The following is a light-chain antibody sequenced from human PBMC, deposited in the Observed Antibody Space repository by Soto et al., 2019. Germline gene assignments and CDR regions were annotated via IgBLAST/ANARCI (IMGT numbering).Light chain of an antibody. V-gene: IGKV1-5*03. J-gene: IGKJ1*01. Sequence: DIQMTQSPSTLSGSVGDRVTITSRASQTISSWLAWYQQKPGKAPKLLIYKASTLKSGVPSRFSGSGSGTEFTLTISRLQPDDFATYYCQHYNSYSEAFGQGTKVDIK. CDR1: QTISSW. CDR2: KAS. CDR3: QHYNSYSEA.